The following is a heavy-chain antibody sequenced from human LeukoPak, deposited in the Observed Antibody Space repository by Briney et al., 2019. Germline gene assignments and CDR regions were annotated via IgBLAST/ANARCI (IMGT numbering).Heavy chain of an antibody. CDR3: AKLVEKQLVSYYFDY. D-gene: IGHD6-13*01. CDR2: IRFDGGNK. J-gene: IGHJ4*02. V-gene: IGHV3-30*02. CDR1: GFTLSNYG. Sequence: PGGSLRLSCAASGFTLSNYGMHWVRQAPGKGLEWVAFIRFDGGNKYYAESVKGRFTISRDNSKNTLFLEMSSLRAEDTAVYYCAKLVEKQLVSYYFDYWGQGTLVTVSS.